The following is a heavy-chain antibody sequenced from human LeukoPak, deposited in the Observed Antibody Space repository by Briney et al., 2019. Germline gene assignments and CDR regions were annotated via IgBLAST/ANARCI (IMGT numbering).Heavy chain of an antibody. CDR3: ARVLSGDRVVDY. J-gene: IGHJ4*02. CDR1: GYTFTGYY. D-gene: IGHD7-27*01. CDR2: INPNSGGT. V-gene: IGHV1-2*02. Sequence: GASVKVSCKASGYTFTGYYMHWVRQAPGQGLEWTGWINPNSGGTNYAQKFRGRVTMTRDTSISTAYMELSRLRSDDTAVYYCARVLSGDRVVDYWGQGTLVTVSS.